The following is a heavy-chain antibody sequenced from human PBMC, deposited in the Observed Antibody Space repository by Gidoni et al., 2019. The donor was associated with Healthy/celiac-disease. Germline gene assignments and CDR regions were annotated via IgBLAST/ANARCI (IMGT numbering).Heavy chain of an antibody. D-gene: IGHD3-22*01. CDR2: IYYSGST. CDR3: ARVIVANYYDSSGYLDY. V-gene: IGHV4-59*01. J-gene: IGHJ4*02. Sequence: QVQLQESGPGLVKPSETLSLPCPVSGGSISSYYWSWIRQPPGKGLEWIGYIYYSGSTNYNPSRKSRVTISVDTSKNQFSLKLSSVTAADTAVYYCARVIVANYYDSSGYLDYWGQGTLVTVSS. CDR1: GGSISSYY.